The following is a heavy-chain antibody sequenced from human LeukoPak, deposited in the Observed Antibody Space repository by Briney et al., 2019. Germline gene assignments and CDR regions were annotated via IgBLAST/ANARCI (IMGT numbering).Heavy chain of an antibody. D-gene: IGHD5-24*01. Sequence: GGSLRLSCAASGFTFDRHAMSWVRQAPGKGLEWVSAINFSGGTKYYADSVKGRISISRDNFENTLYLQMNSLRAEDTAVYYCARHRDDYTGYDSWGQGTLVTVSS. CDR2: INFSGGTK. CDR1: GFTFDRHA. V-gene: IGHV3-23*01. CDR3: ARHRDDYTGYDS. J-gene: IGHJ4*02.